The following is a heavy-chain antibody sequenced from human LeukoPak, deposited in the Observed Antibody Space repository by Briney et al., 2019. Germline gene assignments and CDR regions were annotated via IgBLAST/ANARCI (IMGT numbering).Heavy chain of an antibody. J-gene: IGHJ4*02. V-gene: IGHV1-46*01. CDR3: ARDGHMTSALYYFDY. D-gene: IGHD6-6*01. CDR2: IDPIGGRT. Sequence: ASVKVSCKASGYTFTSYSMHWVRQAPGQGLEWMGIIDPIGGRTTYVQKFQGRVTMTRDTSTSTVYVELSSLRSEDTAVYYCARDGHMTSALYYFDYWGQGTLVTVSS. CDR1: GYTFTSYS.